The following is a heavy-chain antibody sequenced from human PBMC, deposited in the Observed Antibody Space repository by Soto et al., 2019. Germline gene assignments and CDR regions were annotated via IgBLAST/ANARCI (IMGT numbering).Heavy chain of an antibody. CDR1: GFSFSSHA. J-gene: IGHJ6*02. CDR2: ISYDGGNK. D-gene: IGHD5-18*01. CDR3: ARNMDTHTDDYYYYGMDV. V-gene: IGHV3-30*03. Sequence: QVQLVESGGGVVQPGRSLRLSCTASGFSFSSHAMHWVRQAPGKGLEWLAVISYDGGNKYYVDSVKGRFSVSRDNSKNTLDLQMNSLRDEDTAVYYCARNMDTHTDDYYYYGMDVWGQGTTVTVS.